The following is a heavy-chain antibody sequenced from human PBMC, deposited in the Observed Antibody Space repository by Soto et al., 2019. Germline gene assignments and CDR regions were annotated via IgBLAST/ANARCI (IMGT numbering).Heavy chain of an antibody. V-gene: IGHV3-9*01. CDR2: ISWKSGDI. J-gene: IGHJ3*02. Sequence: EVQLVESGGGLVQPGGSLRLSCAASGFKFDDYAMHWVRQAPGKGLEWVSGISWKSGDITYADSVKGRFTISRDNAKNSLFLQMNNLSADDTALYYCVKEKVPTFLHAFDIWGQGTMVTVSS. D-gene: IGHD3-16*01. CDR3: VKEKVPTFLHAFDI. CDR1: GFKFDDYA.